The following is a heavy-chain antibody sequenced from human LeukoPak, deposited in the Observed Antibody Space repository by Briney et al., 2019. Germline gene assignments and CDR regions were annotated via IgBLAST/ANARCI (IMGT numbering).Heavy chain of an antibody. J-gene: IGHJ4*02. D-gene: IGHD3-10*01. CDR2: IYHSGST. V-gene: IGHV4-38-2*02. CDR3: ARDPTLYYYGSGSYGDEN. Sequence: PSETLSLTCAVSGYSISSGYYWGWIRQPPGKGLEWIGSIYHSGSTYYNPSLKSRVTISVDTSKNQFSLKLSSVTAADTAVYYCARDPTLYYYGSGSYGDENWGQGTLVTVSS. CDR1: GYSISSGYY.